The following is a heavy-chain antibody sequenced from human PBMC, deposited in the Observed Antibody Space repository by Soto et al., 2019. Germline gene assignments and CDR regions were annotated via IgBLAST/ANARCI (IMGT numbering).Heavy chain of an antibody. CDR3: ARTLGYCSSTSCYNAPLDY. CDR2: IIPILGIA. Sequence: SVKVSCKASGGTFSSYTISWVRQAPGQGLEWMGRIIPILGIANYAQKFQGRVTITADKSTSTAYMELSSLRSEDTAVYYCARTLGYCSSTSCYNAPLDYWGQGTLVTVSS. CDR1: GGTFSSYT. D-gene: IGHD2-2*02. V-gene: IGHV1-69*02. J-gene: IGHJ4*02.